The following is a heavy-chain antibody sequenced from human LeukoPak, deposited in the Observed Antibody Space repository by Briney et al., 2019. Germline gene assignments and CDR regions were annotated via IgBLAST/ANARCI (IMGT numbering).Heavy chain of an antibody. J-gene: IGHJ3*02. Sequence: KPSETLSLTCTVSGGSISSSSYYWGWIRQPPGKGLEWIGSIYYSGSTYYNPSLKSRVTISVDTSKNQFSLKLSSVTAADTAVYYCAGHRFLEWLLDRNDAFDIWGQGTMVTVSS. V-gene: IGHV4-39*01. D-gene: IGHD3-3*01. CDR2: IYYSGST. CDR3: AGHRFLEWLLDRNDAFDI. CDR1: GGSISSSSYY.